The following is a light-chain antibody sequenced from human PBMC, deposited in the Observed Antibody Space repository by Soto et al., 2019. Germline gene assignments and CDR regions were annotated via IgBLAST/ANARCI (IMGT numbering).Light chain of an antibody. J-gene: IGKJ2*01. Sequence: DIQMTQSPSTLSASVGDRVTITCRASQSISSWLVWYQQKPGKAPKLLIYDASSLESGVPSRFSGSGSGTEFTLTISSLQPDDFATYYCQQYNSYSLFGQGTKLEIK. CDR2: DAS. V-gene: IGKV1-5*01. CDR1: QSISSW. CDR3: QQYNSYSL.